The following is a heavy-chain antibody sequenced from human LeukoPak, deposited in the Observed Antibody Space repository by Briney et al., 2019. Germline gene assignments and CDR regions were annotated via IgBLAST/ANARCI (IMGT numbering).Heavy chain of an antibody. Sequence: SETLSLTCTVSGGSISSYYWSWIRQPPGKGLEWIGYIYYSGSTNYNPSLKSRVTISVDTSKNQFSLKLSSVTAADTAVYYCARASGDYYDSSGYAIYYYYMDVWGKGTTVTVSS. V-gene: IGHV4-59*01. J-gene: IGHJ6*03. CDR2: IYYSGST. CDR1: GGSISSYY. D-gene: IGHD3-22*01. CDR3: ARASGDYYDSSGYAIYYYYMDV.